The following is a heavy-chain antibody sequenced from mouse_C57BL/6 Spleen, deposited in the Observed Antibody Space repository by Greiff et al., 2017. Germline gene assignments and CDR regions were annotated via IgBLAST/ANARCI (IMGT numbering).Heavy chain of an antibody. V-gene: IGHV5-6*01. Sequence: EVQVVESGGDLVKPGGSLKLSCAASGFTFSSYGMSWVRQTPDKRLEWVATISSGGSYTYYPDSVKGRFTISRDNAKNTLYLQMSSLKSEDTAMYYCARQGYGNDCDYWGQGTTLTVSS. CDR3: ARQGYGNDCDY. D-gene: IGHD2-1*01. CDR1: GFTFSSYG. CDR2: ISSGGSYT. J-gene: IGHJ2*01.